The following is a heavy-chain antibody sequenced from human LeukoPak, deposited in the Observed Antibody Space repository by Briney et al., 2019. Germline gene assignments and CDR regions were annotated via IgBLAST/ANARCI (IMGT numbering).Heavy chain of an antibody. V-gene: IGHV1-69*13. Sequence: LVKVSCKASGGTFSSYAISWVRQAPGQGLEWMGGIIPIFGTANYAQKFQGRVTITADESTSTAYMELSSLRSEDTAVYYCARVGRRYCSSTSCERNYFDYWGQGTLVTVSS. CDR1: GGTFSSYA. CDR2: IIPIFGTA. D-gene: IGHD2-2*01. J-gene: IGHJ4*02. CDR3: ARVGRRYCSSTSCERNYFDY.